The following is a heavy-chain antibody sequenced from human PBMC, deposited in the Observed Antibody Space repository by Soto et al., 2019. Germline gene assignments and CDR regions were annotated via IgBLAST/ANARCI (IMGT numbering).Heavy chain of an antibody. Sequence: GGSLRLSCAASGFTFIGCAMSWVRQAPGKGLEWVSAISGSGGSTYYADSVKGRFTISRDNSKNTLYLQMNSLRAEDTAVYYCAKLIPTGWYFDLRGRGTLVTVS. CDR3: AKLIPTGWYFDL. V-gene: IGHV3-23*01. CDR2: ISGSGGST. D-gene: IGHD1-1*01. CDR1: GFTFIGCA. J-gene: IGHJ2*01.